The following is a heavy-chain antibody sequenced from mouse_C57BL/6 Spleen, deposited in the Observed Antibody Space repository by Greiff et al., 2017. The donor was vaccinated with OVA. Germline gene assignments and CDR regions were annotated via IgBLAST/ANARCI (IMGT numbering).Heavy chain of an antibody. D-gene: IGHD1-1*01. V-gene: IGHV14-2*01. CDR1: GFNIKDYY. Sequence: VQLQQSGAELVKPGASVKLSCTASGFNIKDYYMHWVKQRTEQGPEWIGRIDPEDGETKYAPKFQGKATIPADTSSNTAYLQLSSLTAEDTAVYYCASPHHYGSSSGFAYWGQGTLVTVSA. J-gene: IGHJ3*01. CDR3: ASPHHYGSSSGFAY. CDR2: IDPEDGET.